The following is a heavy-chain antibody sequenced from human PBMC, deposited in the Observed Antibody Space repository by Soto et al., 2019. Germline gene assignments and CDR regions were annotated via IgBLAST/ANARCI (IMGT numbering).Heavy chain of an antibody. Sequence: EVQLEESGGGLVQPGGSLRLSCTASGVTLSDHWMHWVRQAPGEGLVWVSRIDSDETNTDYADSVKGRFTVSRDDAKNTLYLEMNSLRAEDTAMYYCARGERTTITACDHWGQGTLVTVSS. CDR3: ARGERTTITACDH. D-gene: IGHD5-12*01. CDR2: IDSDETNT. J-gene: IGHJ4*02. V-gene: IGHV3-74*01. CDR1: GVTLSDHW.